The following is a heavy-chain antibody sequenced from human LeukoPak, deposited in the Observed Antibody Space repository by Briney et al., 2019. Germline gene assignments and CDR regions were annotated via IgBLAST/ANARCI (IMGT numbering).Heavy chain of an antibody. D-gene: IGHD6-19*01. CDR3: ARGRIAVAGTSFDY. Sequence: ASVKVSCKASGYTFTGYYMHWVRQTPGQGLEWMGWTNPNSGNTGYAQKFQGRVTITRNTSISTAYMELSSLRSEDTAVYYCARGRIAVAGTSFDYWGQGTLVTVSS. CDR2: TNPNSGNT. V-gene: IGHV1-8*03. CDR1: GYTFTGYY. J-gene: IGHJ4*02.